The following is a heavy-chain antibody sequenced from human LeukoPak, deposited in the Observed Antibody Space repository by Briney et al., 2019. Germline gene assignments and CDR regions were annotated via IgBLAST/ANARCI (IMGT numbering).Heavy chain of an antibody. V-gene: IGHV1-69*06. J-gene: IGHJ4*02. CDR2: IIPIFGTA. Sequence: WASVKVSCKASGGTFSSYAISWVRQAPGQGLEWMGGIIPIFGTANYAQKFQGRVTITADKSTSTAYMELSSLRSEDTAVYYCARSPRSYYFDYWGQGTLVTVSS. CDR1: GGTFSSYA. CDR3: ARSPRSYYFDY.